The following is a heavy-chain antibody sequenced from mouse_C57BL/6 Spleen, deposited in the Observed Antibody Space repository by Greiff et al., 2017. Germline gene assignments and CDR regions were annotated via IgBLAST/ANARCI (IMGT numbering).Heavy chain of an antibody. V-gene: IGHV1-64*01. CDR3: ARYYGSSYWYFDV. J-gene: IGHJ1*03. D-gene: IGHD1-1*01. CDR1: GYTFTSYW. CDR2: IHPNSGST. Sequence: VQLQQPGAELVKPGASVKLSCKASGYTFTSYWMHWVKQRPGPGLEWIGMIHPNSGSTNYNEKFKSKATLTVDKSSSTAYMQLSSLTSEDSAVYYCARYYGSSYWYFDVWGTGTTVTVAS.